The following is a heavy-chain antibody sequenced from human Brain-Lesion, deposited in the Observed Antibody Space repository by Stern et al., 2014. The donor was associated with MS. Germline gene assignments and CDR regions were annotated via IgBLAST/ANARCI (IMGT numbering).Heavy chain of an antibody. J-gene: IGHJ4*02. Sequence: QLQLQESGPGLVKPSQTLSLTCTVSGGSISSGDNYWSWIRQPPGKGPEWIGYIHYSGGTYFNPSPKSRATISADTSKNQFSLKLNSMTAADTAVYYCARVPDYGDAFFDYWGQGILVTVSS. CDR1: GGSISSGDNY. CDR3: ARVPDYGDAFFDY. CDR2: IHYSGGT. D-gene: IGHD4-17*01. V-gene: IGHV4-30-4*01.